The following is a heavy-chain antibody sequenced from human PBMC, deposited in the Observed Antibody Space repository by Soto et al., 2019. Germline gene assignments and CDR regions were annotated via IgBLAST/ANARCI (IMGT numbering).Heavy chain of an antibody. D-gene: IGHD1-26*01. CDR2: IYWDDSK. V-gene: IGHV2-5*02. Sequence: QMNLKESGPTLVKPTQTLTLTCTFSGFSLTTDRVGVGWIRQPPGEALEWLAVIYWDDSKTYRPSLESRLTITKDTSKNQVALTMTNMDSLDTATYYCAHAYGGRSLYWGQGTLVTVSS. J-gene: IGHJ4*02. CDR3: AHAYGGRSLY. CDR1: GFSLTTDRVG.